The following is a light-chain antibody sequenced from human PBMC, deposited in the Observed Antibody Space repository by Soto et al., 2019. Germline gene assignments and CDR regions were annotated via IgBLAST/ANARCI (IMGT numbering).Light chain of an antibody. Sequence: EIVMTQSPATLSVSPGGSATLSCRASQHVSSNFAWYRQKPGQAPTLLIYRASTRATGIPARFSGSRSGTEFTLTISSLQSEDCAVYHCQQYNNWPYTFGQGTKLEIK. V-gene: IGKV3-15*01. J-gene: IGKJ2*01. CDR2: RAS. CDR3: QQYNNWPYT. CDR1: QHVSSN.